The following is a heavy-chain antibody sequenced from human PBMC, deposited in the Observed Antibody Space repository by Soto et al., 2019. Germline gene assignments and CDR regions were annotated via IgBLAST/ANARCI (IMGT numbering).Heavy chain of an antibody. V-gene: IGHV1-2*02. CDR1: GYTFTGYY. D-gene: IGHD1-7*01. CDR2: IGPNRGDT. J-gene: IGHJ4*02. Sequence: QVQLVQSGAEVKKSGASVKVSCKASGYTFTGYYIHWVRQAPGQGLEWMGEIGPNRGDTKYAQKFQGRVTMTRDTSISTVYMELSNLSPDDTALYYCGRGRSGELVVFYWGQGTLVTVYS. CDR3: GRGRSGELVVFY.